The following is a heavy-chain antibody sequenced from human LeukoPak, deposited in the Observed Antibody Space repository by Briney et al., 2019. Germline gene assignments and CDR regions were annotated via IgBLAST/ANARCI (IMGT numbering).Heavy chain of an antibody. CDR1: GGSISSGGYY. D-gene: IGHD1-1*01. CDR3: ARGGGTLSFDY. Sequence: PSQTLSLTCTVSGGSISSGGYYWSWIRQPPGKGLEWIGYIYHSGSTYYNPSLKSRVTISVDRSKNQFSLKLSSVTAADTAVYYCARGGGTLSFDYWGQGTLVTVSS. J-gene: IGHJ4*02. CDR2: IYHSGST. V-gene: IGHV4-30-2*01.